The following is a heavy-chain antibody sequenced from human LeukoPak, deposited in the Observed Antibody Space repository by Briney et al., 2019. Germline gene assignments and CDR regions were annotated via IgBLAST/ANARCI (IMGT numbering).Heavy chain of an antibody. D-gene: IGHD3-10*01. J-gene: IGHJ4*02. CDR2: MNPNSGNT. CDR1: GYTFTSYD. Sequence: ASVKVSCKASGYTFTSYDINWVRQATGQGLEWMGWMNPNSGNTGYAQKFQGRVTMTRNTSISTAYMELSSLRSEETAVYYCARSIAMVRGVIKGLDYWGQGTLVTVSS. CDR3: ARSIAMVRGVIKGLDY. V-gene: IGHV1-8*01.